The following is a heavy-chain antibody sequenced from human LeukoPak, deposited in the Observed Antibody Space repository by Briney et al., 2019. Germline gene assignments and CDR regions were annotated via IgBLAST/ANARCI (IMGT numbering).Heavy chain of an antibody. Sequence: SETLSLTRAVYGGSFSRYYWSWIRQPPGKGLEWIGEMNHSRSTNYNPSLKSRVTISVDTSKNQFSLKLSSVTAADTAVYYCARGSYDFWSGHQNPPLYWGQGTLVTVSS. CDR1: GGSFSRYY. CDR2: MNHSRST. D-gene: IGHD3-3*01. V-gene: IGHV4-34*01. J-gene: IGHJ4*02. CDR3: ARGSYDFWSGHQNPPLY.